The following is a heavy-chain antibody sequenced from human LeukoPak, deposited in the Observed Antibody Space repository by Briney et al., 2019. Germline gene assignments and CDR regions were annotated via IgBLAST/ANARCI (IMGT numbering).Heavy chain of an antibody. CDR3: AKDIGVGYSSSSGGFDY. V-gene: IGHV3-7*03. CDR2: INQDGSEK. D-gene: IGHD6-6*01. J-gene: IGHJ4*02. Sequence: GGSLRLSCAASGFTFSGYWMSWVRQAPGKGLEWVANINQDGSEKYYVDSVKGRFTISRDNAKNSLYLQMNSLRAEDTALYYCAKDIGVGYSSSSGGFDYWGQGTLVTVSS. CDR1: GFTFSGYW.